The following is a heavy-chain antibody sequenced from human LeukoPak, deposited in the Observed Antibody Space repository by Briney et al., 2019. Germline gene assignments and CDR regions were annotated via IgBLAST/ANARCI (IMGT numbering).Heavy chain of an antibody. V-gene: IGHV3-7*01. Sequence: PGGSLRLSCAASGFTFSSYMMTWVRQAPGKGLEWVANIKPDGGEKFYVDSVRGRFTISRDNAKNSLYLQMNSLRAEDTAVYYCARGGSYGSLDYWGQGTLVTVSS. CDR3: ARGGSYGSLDY. CDR1: GFTFSSYM. J-gene: IGHJ4*02. D-gene: IGHD5-18*01. CDR2: IKPDGGEK.